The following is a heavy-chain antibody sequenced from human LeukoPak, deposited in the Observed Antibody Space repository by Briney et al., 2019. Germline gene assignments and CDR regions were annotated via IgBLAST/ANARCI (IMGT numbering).Heavy chain of an antibody. J-gene: IGHJ4*02. CDR3: ARSSILTGFCSGGSCYSAFDY. D-gene: IGHD2-15*01. CDR1: GYTFTSYG. V-gene: IGHV1-18*01. Sequence: ASVKVSCKASGYTFTSYGISWVRQAPGQGLEWMGWISAYNGNTNYAQKLQCRVTMTTDTSTSTAYMDLRSLGSDDTAVYYCARSSILTGFCSGGSCYSAFDYWGQGTLVTVSS. CDR2: ISAYNGNT.